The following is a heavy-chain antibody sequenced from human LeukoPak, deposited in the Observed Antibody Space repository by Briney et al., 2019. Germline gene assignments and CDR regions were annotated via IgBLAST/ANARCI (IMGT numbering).Heavy chain of an antibody. D-gene: IGHD4/OR15-4a*01. Sequence: SETLSLTCAVYGGSFSGYYWSWIRQPPGKGLEWIGEINHSGSTNYNPSLKSRVTISLDTSKKQFSLNLRSVTVADTAVYYCASSPPDYAELPFDIWGQGTMVTVSS. V-gene: IGHV4-34*01. J-gene: IGHJ3*02. CDR3: ASSPPDYAELPFDI. CDR2: INHSGST. CDR1: GGSFSGYY.